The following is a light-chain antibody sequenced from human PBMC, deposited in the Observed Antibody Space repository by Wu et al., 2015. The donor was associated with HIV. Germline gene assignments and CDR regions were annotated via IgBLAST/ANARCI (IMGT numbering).Light chain of an antibody. V-gene: IGKV3-15*01. CDR2: GAS. J-gene: IGKJ2*01. CDR1: QSVSSN. Sequence: EIVMTQSPATLSVSPGERATLSCRTSQSVSSNLAWYQQKPGQAPRLLIYGASTRATGIPARFSGSGSGTEFTLTISSLQSEDSAVYYCQQYNMWPPNTFGRGPSWRSN. CDR3: QQYNMWPPNT.